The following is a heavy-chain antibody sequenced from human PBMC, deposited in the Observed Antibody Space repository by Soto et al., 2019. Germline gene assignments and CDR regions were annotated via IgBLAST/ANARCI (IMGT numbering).Heavy chain of an antibody. V-gene: IGHV1-8*01. CDR2: MNPNSGNT. Sequence: ASVKVSCKASGYTSTSYDINWVRQATGQGLEWMGWMNPNSGNTGYAQKFQGRVTMTRNTSISTAYMELSSLRSEDTAVYYCASGSSLGDDFWSGYLIPYYYYYGMDVWGQGTTVTVSS. D-gene: IGHD3-3*01. J-gene: IGHJ6*02. CDR3: ASGSSLGDDFWSGYLIPYYYYYGMDV. CDR1: GYTSTSYD.